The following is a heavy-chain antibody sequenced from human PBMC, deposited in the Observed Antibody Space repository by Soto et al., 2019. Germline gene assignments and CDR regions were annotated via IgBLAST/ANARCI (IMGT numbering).Heavy chain of an antibody. CDR2: ISYDGSNK. D-gene: IGHD3-10*01. Sequence: QVQLVESGGGVVQPGRSLRLSCAASGFTFSSYAMHWVRQAPGKGLEWVAVISYDGSNKYYADSVKGRFTISRDNSKNTLYLQMNSLRAEDTAVYYCARGGGVFDYWGQGTLVTVSS. CDR1: GFTFSSYA. CDR3: ARGGGVFDY. V-gene: IGHV3-30-3*01. J-gene: IGHJ4*02.